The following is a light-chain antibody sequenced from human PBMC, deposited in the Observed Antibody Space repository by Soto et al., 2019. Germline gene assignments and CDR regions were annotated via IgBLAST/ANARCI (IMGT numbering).Light chain of an antibody. CDR1: SGDIGGYNY. Sequence: QSALTQPPSASGSPGQSVTISCTGASGDIGGYNYVSWYQQHPGKVPKLMIYDVSKRPSGVPDRFSGSKSGNTASLTVSGLQPEDEADYYCSSYAGSNTFVFGPGTKVTVL. CDR3: SSYAGSNTFV. J-gene: IGLJ1*01. V-gene: IGLV2-8*01. CDR2: DVS.